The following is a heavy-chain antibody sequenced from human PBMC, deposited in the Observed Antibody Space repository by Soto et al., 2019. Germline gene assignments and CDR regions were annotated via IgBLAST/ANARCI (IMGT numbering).Heavy chain of an antibody. CDR2: ISGTGGST. J-gene: IGHJ4*02. CDR3: AKEMTSGYYLFDY. CDR1: GYTFSIYA. V-gene: IGHV3-23*01. Sequence: PWGSMRLSCAASGYTFSIYAMTWVCQAPGKGVEWVSTISGTGGSTYYPDSVKGRFTISRDNSKNTVYLQMNSLRAEDAAVYYCAKEMTSGYYLFDYWGQGTLVTVSS. D-gene: IGHD3-22*01.